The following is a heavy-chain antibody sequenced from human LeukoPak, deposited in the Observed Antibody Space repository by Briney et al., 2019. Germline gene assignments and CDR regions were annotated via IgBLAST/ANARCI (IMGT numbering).Heavy chain of an antibody. V-gene: IGHV4-59*01. J-gene: IGHJ5*02. CDR2: IYYSGST. CDR1: GGSISSYY. Sequence: PSETLSLTCTVSGGSISSYYWSWLRQPPGKGLEWIGYIYYSGSTNYNPFLKSRVTISVDTSKNQFSLKLNSVTAADTAVYYCARERSDWFDPWGQGTLVTVSS. CDR3: ARERSDWFDP.